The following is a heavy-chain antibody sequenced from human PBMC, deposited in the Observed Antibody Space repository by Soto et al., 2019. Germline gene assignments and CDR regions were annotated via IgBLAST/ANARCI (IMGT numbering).Heavy chain of an antibody. CDR3: ARYSSSSVFDY. Sequence: SETLSLTCTVSGGSISSGGYYWSWNRQHPGKGLEWIGYIYYSGSTYYNPSLKSRVTISVDTSKNQFSLKLSSVTAADTAVYYCARYSSSSVFDYWGQGTLVTVSS. J-gene: IGHJ4*02. CDR2: IYYSGST. CDR1: GGSISSGGYY. V-gene: IGHV4-31*03. D-gene: IGHD6-6*01.